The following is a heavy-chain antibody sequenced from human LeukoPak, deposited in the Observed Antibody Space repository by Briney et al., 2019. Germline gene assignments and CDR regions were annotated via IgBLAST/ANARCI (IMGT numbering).Heavy chain of an antibody. D-gene: IGHD6-19*01. Sequence: GGSLRLSCAASGFTFSSYPMPWVRQAPGNGLEWVAVISYDGSNKYYADSVKGRFTISRDNSKNTLYLQMNSLRAEDTAVYYCARGRSSGWYQDVDYWGQGILVTVSS. CDR2: ISYDGSNK. J-gene: IGHJ4*02. CDR3: ARGRSSGWYQDVDY. V-gene: IGHV3-30*04. CDR1: GFTFSSYP.